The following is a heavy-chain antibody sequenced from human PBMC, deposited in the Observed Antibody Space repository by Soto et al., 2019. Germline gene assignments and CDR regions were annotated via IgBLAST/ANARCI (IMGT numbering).Heavy chain of an antibody. D-gene: IGHD1-26*01. CDR3: AHRHELGSFDI. V-gene: IGHV2-5*01. CDR2: IYWNDDK. J-gene: IGHJ3*02. Sequence: QITLKESGPTLVKPTQPRTLTCTFSGFSLSTRAVGVGWIRQPPGKALEWLALIYWNDDKRYSPSLKNRLTITKDTSKNHVVLTMTNMDPVDTATYYCAHRHELGSFDIWGQGTKVTVSS. CDR1: GFSLSTRAVG.